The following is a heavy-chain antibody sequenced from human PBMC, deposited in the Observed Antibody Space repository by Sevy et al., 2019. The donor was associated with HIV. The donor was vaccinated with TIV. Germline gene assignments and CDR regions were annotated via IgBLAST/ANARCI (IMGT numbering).Heavy chain of an antibody. CDR3: TRDLYGSGWFYFDY. Sequence: GGSLRLSCTASGFTFSDYAMSWVRQAPGKGLEWVGFIKTKTYGGTTEYAAAGKGRFITSRDDSKNIAYLQMNSLKTEDTAVYYCTRDLYGSGWFYFDYWGQGTLVTVSS. V-gene: IGHV3-49*04. D-gene: IGHD6-19*01. CDR1: GFTFSDYA. J-gene: IGHJ4*02. CDR2: IKTKTYGGTT.